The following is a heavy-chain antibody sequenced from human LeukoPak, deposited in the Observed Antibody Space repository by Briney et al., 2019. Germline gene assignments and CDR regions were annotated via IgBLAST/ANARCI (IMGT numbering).Heavy chain of an antibody. V-gene: IGHV3-30-3*01. Sequence: GVLRLSCAASGFTFSSYAMHWVRQAPGKGLEWVAVISYDGSNKYYADSVKGRFTISRDNSKNTLYLQMNSLRAEDTAVYYCARGWGWYGSGIYYSDYWGQGTLVTVSS. J-gene: IGHJ4*02. CDR1: GFTFSSYA. CDR3: ARGWGWYGSGIYYSDY. D-gene: IGHD3-10*01. CDR2: ISYDGSNK.